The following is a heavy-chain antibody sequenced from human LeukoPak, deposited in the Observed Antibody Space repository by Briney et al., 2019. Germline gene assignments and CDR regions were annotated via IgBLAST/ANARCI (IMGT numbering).Heavy chain of an antibody. CDR3: ARVQRPNSSSWYVDIPASYYYYYMDV. D-gene: IGHD6-13*01. CDR1: GGTFSSYA. CDR2: IIPIFGTA. V-gene: IGHV1-69*06. Sequence: SVKVSCKASGGTFSSYAISWVRQAPGQGLEWMGGIIPIFGTANYAQKFQGRVTITADKSTSTAYMELSSLRSEDTAVYYCARVQRPNSSSWYVDIPASYYYYYMDVWGKGTTVTVSS. J-gene: IGHJ6*03.